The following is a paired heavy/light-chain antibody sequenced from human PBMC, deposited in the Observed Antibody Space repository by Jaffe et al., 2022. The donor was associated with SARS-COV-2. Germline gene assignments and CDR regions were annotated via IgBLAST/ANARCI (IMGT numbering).Light chain of an antibody. CDR2: AAS. Sequence: EIVMTQSPATLSVSPGERVTLSCRASQSVTSDFAWYQQKPGQAPRLLIYAASTRATGVPARFSGSGSGTEFTLTISSLQSEDFAVYYCQQYNKWPLTFGGGTKVEIK. CDR1: QSVTSD. J-gene: IGKJ4*01. V-gene: IGKV3-15*01. CDR3: QQYNKWPLT.
Heavy chain of an antibody. CDR3: VRIGGDWAFYVDS. J-gene: IGHJ4*02. D-gene: IGHD2-21*02. CDR1: GFTVSANY. CDR2: IYGDGKT. V-gene: IGHV3-53*01. Sequence: EVQLVESGGGLIQPGGSLRLSCAASGFTVSANYMNWVRQAPGKGLEWVSVIYGDGKTISADSVKGRFTISRDNSKNMVYLQMNSLRAEDTAVYYCVRIGGDWAFYVDSWGQGTLVTVSS.